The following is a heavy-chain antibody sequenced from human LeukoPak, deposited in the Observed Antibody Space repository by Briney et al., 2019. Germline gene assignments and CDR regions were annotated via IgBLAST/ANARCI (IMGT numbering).Heavy chain of an antibody. V-gene: IGHV1-18*01. J-gene: IGHJ3*02. CDR2: ISAYNGNT. D-gene: IGHD5-24*01. Sequence: GASVKVSCKASGYTFTSYGISWVRQAPGQGLEWMGWISAYNGNTNYAQKLQGRVTMTTDTSTSTAYMELRSLRSDDTAVYYCAREGDGYNYLGDAFDIWGQGTMVTVSS. CDR1: GYTFTSYG. CDR3: AREGDGYNYLGDAFDI.